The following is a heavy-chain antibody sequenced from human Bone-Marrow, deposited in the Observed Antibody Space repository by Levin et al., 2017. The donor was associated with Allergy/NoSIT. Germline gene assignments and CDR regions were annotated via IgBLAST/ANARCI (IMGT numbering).Heavy chain of an antibody. D-gene: IGHD2-8*01. CDR3: ARRSANGHSTEFEY. J-gene: IGHJ4*02. CDR2: IYPGDSDA. Sequence: RGESLKISCKASGYSFTVYWIAWVRQMPGKGLEWMGIIYPGDSDARYSPSFQGQVTFSADKSTRTAFLQWSSLKASDTAIYYCARRSANGHSTEFEYWGQGTQVTVSS. V-gene: IGHV5-51*01. CDR1: GYSFTVYW.